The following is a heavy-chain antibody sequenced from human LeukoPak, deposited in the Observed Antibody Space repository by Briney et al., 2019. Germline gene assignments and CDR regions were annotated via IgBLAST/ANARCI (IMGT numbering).Heavy chain of an antibody. CDR2: IYYSGST. D-gene: IGHD1-26*01. CDR3: ARAVGAIPFDY. CDR1: GGSISSYY. Sequence: PSETLSLTCTVSGGSISSYYWSWIRQPPGKGLEWIGYIYYSGSTNYNPSLKSRVTISVDTSKNQFSLKLSSVTAADTAVYYCARAVGAIPFDYWGQGTLVTVSS. V-gene: IGHV4-59*01. J-gene: IGHJ4*02.